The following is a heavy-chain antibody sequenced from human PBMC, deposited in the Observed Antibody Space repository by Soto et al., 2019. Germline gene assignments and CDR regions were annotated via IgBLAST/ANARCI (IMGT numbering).Heavy chain of an antibody. CDR1: GGYIRSYY. D-gene: IGHD1-20*01. CDR2: IYYSGST. V-gene: IGHV4-59*01. CDR3: ARVLGDVGYLEINWFDP. Sequence: SEILSLSCTVSGGYIRSYYWSWIRQPPGKGLEWIGYIYYSGSTNYNPSLKSRVTISVDTSKNQFSLKLSSVTAADTAVYYCARVLGDVGYLEINWFDPWGQGTLVTVSS. J-gene: IGHJ5*02.